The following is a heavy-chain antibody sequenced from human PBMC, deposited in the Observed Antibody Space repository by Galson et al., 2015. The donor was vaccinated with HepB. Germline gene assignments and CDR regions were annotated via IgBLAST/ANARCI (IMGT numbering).Heavy chain of an antibody. V-gene: IGHV3-30-3*01. CDR3: AKDWGMDV. J-gene: IGHJ6*02. Sequence: SLRLSCAASGFDFSIYTMVWVRQAPGKGLECVAVLSFDGTNEYYIDSVKGRFTVSRDSSQSTLYLQLNSLRSEDTAIYYCAKDWGMDVWSQGTTVTVSS. CDR2: LSFDGTNE. CDR1: GFDFSIYT.